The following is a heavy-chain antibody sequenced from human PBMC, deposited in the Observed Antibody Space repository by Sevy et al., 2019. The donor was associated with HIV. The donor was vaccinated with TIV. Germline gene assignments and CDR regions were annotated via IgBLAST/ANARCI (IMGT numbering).Heavy chain of an antibody. CDR2: ISGSGTSK. Sequence: GGSLRLSCAASGFTFSDYYMTWIRQAPGKGLEWVSHISGSGTSKDYADSVEGGFSISRDNAQSYMHLQMDSLRADDTAAYYCARSNSAGVSIFYYDTSGYYSDYWGQGTLVTVSS. J-gene: IGHJ4*02. D-gene: IGHD3-22*01. CDR1: GFTFSDYY. CDR3: ARSNSAGVSIFYYDTSGYYSDY. V-gene: IGHV3-11*01.